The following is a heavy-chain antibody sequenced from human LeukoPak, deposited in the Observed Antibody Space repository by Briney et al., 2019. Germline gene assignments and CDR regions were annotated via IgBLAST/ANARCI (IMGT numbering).Heavy chain of an antibody. CDR1: GFTFSDYY. V-gene: IGHV3-11*01. J-gene: IGHJ4*02. D-gene: IGHD5-18*01. CDR2: ISSSGSTI. CDR3: AKDLRSSTAS. Sequence: PGGSLRLSCAASGFTFSDYYMSWIRQAPGKGLEWVSYISSSGSTIYYADSVKGRFTISRDNSKNTLYLQMNSLRAEDTAVYYCAKDLRSSTASWGQGTLVTVSS.